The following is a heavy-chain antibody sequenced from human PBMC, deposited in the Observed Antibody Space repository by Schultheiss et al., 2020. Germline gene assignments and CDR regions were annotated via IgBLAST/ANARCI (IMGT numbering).Heavy chain of an antibody. D-gene: IGHD3-10*01. CDR1: GFTFSSYG. V-gene: IGHV3-33*05. CDR3: AREPMVQGVTSPLVDY. CDR2: ISYDGSNE. Sequence: GGSLRLSCAASGFTFSSYGMHWVRQAPGKGLEWVAVISYDGSNEYYADSVKGRFTISRDNSKNTLYLQMNSLRAEDTAVYYCAREPMVQGVTSPLVDYWGQGTLVTVSS. J-gene: IGHJ4*02.